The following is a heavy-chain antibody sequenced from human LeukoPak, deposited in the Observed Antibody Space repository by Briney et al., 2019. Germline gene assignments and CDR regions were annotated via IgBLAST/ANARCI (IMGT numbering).Heavy chain of an antibody. CDR1: GGSFSGYY. CDR3: ARHKPANYYYYYMDV. J-gene: IGHJ6*03. V-gene: IGHV4-34*01. Sequence: PSETLSLTCAVYGGSFSGYYWSWIRQPPGKGLEWIGEINHSGSTNYNPSLKSRVTLSVDTSKNQFSLKLSSVTAADTAVYYCARHKPANYYYYYMDVWGKGTTVTISS. CDR2: INHSGST.